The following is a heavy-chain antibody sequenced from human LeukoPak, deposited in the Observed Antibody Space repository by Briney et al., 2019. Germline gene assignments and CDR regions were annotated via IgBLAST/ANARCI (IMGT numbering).Heavy chain of an antibody. Sequence: PSETLSLTCTVSGGSISSYYWSWIRQPPGTGLERIGYIYCCGTNNYIPALKSRITISVDTSKNQFSLKLSSVTAADTAVYYCARGVYIAAAQYGYWGQGTLVTVSS. CDR1: GGSISSYY. J-gene: IGHJ4*02. D-gene: IGHD6-13*01. CDR2: IYCCGTN. V-gene: IGHV4-59*01. CDR3: ARGVYIAAAQYGY.